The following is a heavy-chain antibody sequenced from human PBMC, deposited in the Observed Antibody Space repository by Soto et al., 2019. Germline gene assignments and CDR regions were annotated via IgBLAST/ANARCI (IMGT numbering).Heavy chain of an antibody. Sequence: QLQLQESGPGLVKPSETLSLTCTVSGGFITTSSYYWGWVRQPPGKGLEWIGAIYYTGYSYYNPGLMSRVAMSVDRSKDQLPRSLTSVIAADSAIYYCARSAIAVNGLFDHWGLGTLVTVSS. V-gene: IGHV4-39*01. J-gene: IGHJ5*02. CDR3: ARSAIAVNGLFDH. CDR2: IYYTGYS. D-gene: IGHD6-19*01. CDR1: GGFITTSSYY.